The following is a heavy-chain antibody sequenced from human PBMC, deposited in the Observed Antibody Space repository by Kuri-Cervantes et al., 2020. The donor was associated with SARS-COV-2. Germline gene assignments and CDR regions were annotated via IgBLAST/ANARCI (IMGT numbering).Heavy chain of an antibody. J-gene: IGHJ6*02. CDR2: ISYDGSTK. D-gene: IGHD1-1*01. CDR1: GFTFSNYA. Sequence: GESLKISCAASGFTFSNYAMHWVRQAPGKGLEWVAVISYDGSTKYYADSVKGRFTLSRDTPKNTLFLQMNSLRAEDTAVYYCAKAELERQEGYYYYGMDVWGQGTTVTVSS. V-gene: IGHV3-30*04. CDR3: AKAELERQEGYYYYGMDV.